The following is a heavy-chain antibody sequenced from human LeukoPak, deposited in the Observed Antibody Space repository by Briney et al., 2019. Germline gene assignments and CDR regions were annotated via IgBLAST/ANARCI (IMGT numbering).Heavy chain of an antibody. Sequence: ASVKVSCKASGYTFSNYCMHWVRQAPGQGLEWLGIINPSLHIPIYAQTFQGRVTMITDMSTSTFYMELSNLVSEDTAVYYCAKDPRDISTGNYDEFDIWGQGTMVTVSS. J-gene: IGHJ3*02. CDR2: INPSLHIP. D-gene: IGHD3-9*01. V-gene: IGHV1-46*01. CDR1: GYTFSNYC. CDR3: AKDPRDISTGNYDEFDI.